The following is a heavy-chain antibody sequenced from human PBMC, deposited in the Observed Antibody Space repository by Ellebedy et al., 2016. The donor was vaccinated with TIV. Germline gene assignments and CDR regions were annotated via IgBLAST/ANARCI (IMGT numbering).Heavy chain of an antibody. V-gene: IGHV3-23*01. CDR3: AKGRGGGSDASAPRYYFDS. CDR2: ISHTGSRA. D-gene: IGHD3-10*01. J-gene: IGHJ4*02. Sequence: PGGSLRLSCAASGFTFSSYAMSWVRQAPGKGLEWVSTISHTGSRAYYTNSVEGRFIIPRDISKRALYLQMNSLRAEYTAVYYCAKGRGGGSDASAPRYYFDSWGLGTLVTVSS. CDR1: GFTFSSYA.